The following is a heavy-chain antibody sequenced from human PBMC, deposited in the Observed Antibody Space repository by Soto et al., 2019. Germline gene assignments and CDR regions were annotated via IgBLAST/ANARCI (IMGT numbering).Heavy chain of an antibody. J-gene: IGHJ4*02. CDR3: ARASDPTYYYSSGSSTYFDY. CDR2: IIPIFGTA. V-gene: IGHV1-69*01. D-gene: IGHD3-10*01. Sequence: QVQLVQSGAEVKKPGSSVKVSCKASGGTFSSYAISWVRQAPGQGLEWMGGIIPIFGTANYAQKFQGRVTITADESTSTAYMELSSLRSEDTAVYYCARASDPTYYYSSGSSTYFDYWGQGTLVTVSS. CDR1: GGTFSSYA.